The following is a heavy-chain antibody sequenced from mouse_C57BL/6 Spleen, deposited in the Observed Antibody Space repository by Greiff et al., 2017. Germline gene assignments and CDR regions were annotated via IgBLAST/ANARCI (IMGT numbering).Heavy chain of an antibody. CDR3: TRWDGRFAY. D-gene: IGHD4-1*01. J-gene: IGHJ3*01. CDR2: IVPETGGT. V-gene: IGHV1-15*01. CDR1: GYTFTDYE. Sequence: QVQLQQSGAELVRPGVSVTLSCQASGYTFTDYEMHWVKQTPVHGLEWIGAIVPETGGTAYNQKFKGKAILTADKSASTAYMVLRSLPSEDSAVYYCTRWDGRFAYWGQGTLVTVSA.